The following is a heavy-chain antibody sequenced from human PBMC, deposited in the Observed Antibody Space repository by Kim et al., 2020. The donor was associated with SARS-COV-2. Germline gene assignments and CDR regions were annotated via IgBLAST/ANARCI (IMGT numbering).Heavy chain of an antibody. CDR3: ARVAGAIFGVDV. Sequence: SETLSLTCAVYGGSFSGYYWSWIRQPPGKGLEWIGEINHSGSTNYNPSLKSRVTISVDTSKNQFSLKLSSVTAADTAVYYCARVAGAIFGVDVWGKGTTVTVSS. V-gene: IGHV4-34*01. D-gene: IGHD3-3*01. CDR2: INHSGST. J-gene: IGHJ6*04. CDR1: GGSFSGYY.